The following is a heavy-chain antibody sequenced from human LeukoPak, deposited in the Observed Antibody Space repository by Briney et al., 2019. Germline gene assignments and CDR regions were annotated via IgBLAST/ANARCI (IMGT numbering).Heavy chain of an antibody. CDR1: GYTFTSYY. J-gene: IGHJ6*02. Sequence: ASVKVSCKASGYTFTSYYMHWVRQAPGQGLEWMGIINPSGGSTSYAQKFQGRVTITRDTSASTAYMELSSLRSEDTAVYYCAREEVITMEFYGMDVWGQGTTVTVSS. CDR3: AREEVITMEFYGMDV. CDR2: INPSGGST. V-gene: IGHV1-46*01. D-gene: IGHD3-10*01.